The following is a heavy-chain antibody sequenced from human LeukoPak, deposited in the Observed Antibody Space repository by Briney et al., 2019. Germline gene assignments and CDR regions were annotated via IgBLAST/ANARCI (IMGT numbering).Heavy chain of an antibody. D-gene: IGHD2-8*01. CDR2: IYVSGST. CDR1: GDSISSSY. J-gene: IGHJ3*02. Sequence: PSETLSLTCTVSGDSISSSYWSWLRQPAGKGLELIGHIYVSGSTNYNPSLKSRVTMSVDTSKNQFSLRLSSVTAADTAFYYCARDSNGARAFDIWGQGTMVTVSS. CDR3: ARDSNGARAFDI. V-gene: IGHV4-4*07.